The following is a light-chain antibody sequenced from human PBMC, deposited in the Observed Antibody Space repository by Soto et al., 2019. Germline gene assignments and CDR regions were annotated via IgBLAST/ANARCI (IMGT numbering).Light chain of an antibody. V-gene: IGKV3-11*01. Sequence: EIVLTQSPATLSLSPGERATLSCRASQSIDTSLAWYQQKPGQAPRLLIYGASSRATGIPARFSGSGSGTDFTLTISSLEPEDFAVYYCQQYSRSPYAFGPGTKLEVK. J-gene: IGKJ1*01. CDR3: QQYSRSPYA. CDR2: GAS. CDR1: QSIDTS.